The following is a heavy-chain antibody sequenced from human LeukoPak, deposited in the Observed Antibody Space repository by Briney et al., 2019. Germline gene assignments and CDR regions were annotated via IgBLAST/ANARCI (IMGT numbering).Heavy chain of an antibody. V-gene: IGHV3-66*01. J-gene: IGHJ4*02. D-gene: IGHD6-13*01. CDR2: IYSGGST. CDR1: GFTVSSNY. CDR3: ARISRENIASAGTVDY. Sequence: GGSLRLSCAASGFTVSSNYMSWVRQAPGKGLEWVSVIYSGGSTYYADSVKGRFTISRDNSKNTLYLQMNSLRAEDTAVYYCARISRENIASAGTVDYLGQGTLVTVSS.